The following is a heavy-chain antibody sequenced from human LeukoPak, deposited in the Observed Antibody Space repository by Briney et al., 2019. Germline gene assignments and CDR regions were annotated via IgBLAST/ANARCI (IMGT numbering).Heavy chain of an antibody. J-gene: IGHJ4*02. CDR2: ISYEGSKK. V-gene: IGHV3-30*18. CDR3: AKDLSGGSSREGGDY. CDR1: GLNFSSYG. D-gene: IGHD2-15*01. Sequence: GRSLRLSCAASGLNFSSYGMHWVRQAPGKGLDWVAVISYEGSKKYYADSVKGRFTISRDDYKNTLYLQMNSLGAEDTGVYYCAKDLSGGSSREGGDYWGQGTLVTVSS.